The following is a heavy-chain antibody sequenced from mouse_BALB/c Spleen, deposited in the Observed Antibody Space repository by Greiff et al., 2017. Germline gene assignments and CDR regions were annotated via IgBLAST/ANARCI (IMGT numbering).Heavy chain of an antibody. Sequence: EVQRVESGGGLVKPGGSLKLSCAASGFTFSSYAMSWVRQSPEKRLEWVAEISSGGSYTYYPDTVTGRFTISRDNAKNTLYLEMSSLRSEDTAMYYCAREGTWFAYWGQGTLVTVSA. V-gene: IGHV5-9-4*01. CDR1: GFTFSSYA. J-gene: IGHJ3*01. CDR3: AREGTWFAY. CDR2: ISSGGSYT.